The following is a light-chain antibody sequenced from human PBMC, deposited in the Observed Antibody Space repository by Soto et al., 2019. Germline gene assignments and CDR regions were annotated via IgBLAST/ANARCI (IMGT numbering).Light chain of an antibody. CDR2: EGS. CDR3: NSHTSSNTRV. Sequence: QSVLTQPASVSGSPGQSITISCTGTSSDVGSYNLVSWYQQHPGKAPKLMIYEGSKRPSGVSNRFSGSKSGNTASLTISGLQADDEADYYCNSHTSSNTRVFGTRTKVTVL. J-gene: IGLJ1*01. CDR1: SSDVGSYNL. V-gene: IGLV2-14*02.